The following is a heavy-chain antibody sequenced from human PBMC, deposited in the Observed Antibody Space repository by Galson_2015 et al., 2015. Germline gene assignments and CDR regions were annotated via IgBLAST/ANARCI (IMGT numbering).Heavy chain of an antibody. V-gene: IGHV3-48*02. CDR1: RFTFNSYR. J-gene: IGHJ6*02. Sequence: SLRLSCAASRFTFNSYRMNWVRQVPGKGLEWVSYISRGSSIIYYADSVKGRFTISRDDAKNSLYLQMNSLRDEDTAVYYCVRGGREGCDYGLDAWGQGTTVIVSS. CDR2: ISRGSSII. CDR3: VRGGREGCDYGLDA. D-gene: IGHD5-12*01.